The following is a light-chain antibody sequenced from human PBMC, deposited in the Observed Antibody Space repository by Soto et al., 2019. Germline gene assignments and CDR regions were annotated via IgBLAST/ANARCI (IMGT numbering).Light chain of an antibody. V-gene: IGLV2-14*01. J-gene: IGLJ3*02. Sequence: QSALTQPASVSGSPGQSITISCTGTSSDVGAYNFVSWYQQFPGKAPKLMIYEVSNRPSGVSDRFSGSKSGNTASLIISGLQAEDEADYYCTSFARGSTLVFGGGTKLTVL. CDR2: EVS. CDR1: SSDVGAYNF. CDR3: TSFARGSTLV.